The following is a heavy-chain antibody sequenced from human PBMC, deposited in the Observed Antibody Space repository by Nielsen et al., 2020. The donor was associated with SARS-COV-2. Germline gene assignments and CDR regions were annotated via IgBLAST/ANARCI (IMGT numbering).Heavy chain of an antibody. D-gene: IGHD1-1*01. J-gene: IGHJ6*02. V-gene: IGHV3-30*04. Sequence: GESLNISCAASGFIFSSYAMHWVRQAPGKGLEWVAVISYDGSNKYYADSVKGRFTISGDNSKNTLYLQMNSLRAEDTAVYYCASSTRGRLTYYYGMDVWGQGTTVTVSS. CDR1: GFIFSSYA. CDR3: ASSTRGRLTYYYGMDV. CDR2: ISYDGSNK.